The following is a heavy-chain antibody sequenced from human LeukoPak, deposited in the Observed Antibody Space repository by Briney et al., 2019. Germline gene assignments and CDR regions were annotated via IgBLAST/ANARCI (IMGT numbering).Heavy chain of an antibody. CDR2: ISEDGTKK. J-gene: IGHJ4*02. V-gene: IGHV3-30*14. CDR1: GFTFKDYV. CDR3: ARGLAAAGTGTY. Sequence: GGSLRLSCAASGFTFKDYVMFWVRQAPGQGLEWVAVISEDGTKKYYADSVKGRFTVSRDNSKNTLYVQMNNLGAEDTAVYYCARGLAAAGTGTYWGQGTLVTVSS. D-gene: IGHD6-13*01.